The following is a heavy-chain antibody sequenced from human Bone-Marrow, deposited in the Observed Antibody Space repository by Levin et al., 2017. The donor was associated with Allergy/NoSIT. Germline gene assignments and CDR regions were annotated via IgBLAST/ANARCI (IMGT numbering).Heavy chain of an antibody. D-gene: IGHD1-26*01. V-gene: IGHV3-23*01. J-gene: IGHJ6*02. CDR3: AKDVGYSVSGGLDV. Sequence: AGGSLRLSCAASGFTFRSYAINWVRQAPGKGLEWVSVINAGGGGTYYSDSVKGRFTISRDDSKNTVFLQMNSLRVEDTAIYYCAKDVGYSVSGGLDVWGQGTTVIVSS. CDR1: GFTFRSYA. CDR2: INAGGGGT.